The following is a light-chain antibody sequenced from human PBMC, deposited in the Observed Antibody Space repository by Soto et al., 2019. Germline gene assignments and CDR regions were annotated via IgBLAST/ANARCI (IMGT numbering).Light chain of an antibody. CDR2: DVN. CDR1: IDDIGAYDY. J-gene: IGLJ1*01. CDR3: SSYTSTYSLV. V-gene: IGLV2-14*03. Sequence: QSVLTQPAPVSGSPGQSVTISCTGTIDDIGAYDYVSWYQQRPGSAPQLIIYDVNNRPSGISHRSSGSKSVHTAYLTISGLQSDDEATYHCSSYTSTYSLVFGTGTKVTVL.